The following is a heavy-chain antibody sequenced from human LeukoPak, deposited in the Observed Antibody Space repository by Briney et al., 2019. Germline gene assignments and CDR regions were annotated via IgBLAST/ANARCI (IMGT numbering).Heavy chain of an antibody. CDR1: GFTFSSYG. Sequence: GGSLRLSCAASGFTFSSYGMHWVRQAPGKGLEWVTFIRYDGSNKYYADSVKGRFTISRDNSKNTLYLQMNSLRAEDTAVYYCASIRFLEWLPPFDYWGQGTLVTVSS. D-gene: IGHD3-3*01. V-gene: IGHV3-30*02. CDR3: ASIRFLEWLPPFDY. CDR2: IRYDGSNK. J-gene: IGHJ4*02.